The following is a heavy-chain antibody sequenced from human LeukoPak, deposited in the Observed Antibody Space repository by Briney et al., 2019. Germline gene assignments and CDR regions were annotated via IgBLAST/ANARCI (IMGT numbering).Heavy chain of an antibody. J-gene: IGHJ4*02. CDR1: GGSISSYY. V-gene: IGHV4-59*01. CDR2: IYYSGCT. Sequence: PSETLSLTCTVSGGSISSYYWSWIRQPPGKGLEWIGYIYYSGCTNYNPSLKSRVTISVDTSKNQFSLKLSSVTAADAAVYYCARGGAHYGDFYFDYWGQGTLVTVSS. CDR3: ARGGAHYGDFYFDY. D-gene: IGHD4-17*01.